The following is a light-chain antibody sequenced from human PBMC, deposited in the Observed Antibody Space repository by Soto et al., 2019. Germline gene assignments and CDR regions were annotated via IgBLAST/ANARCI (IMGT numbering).Light chain of an antibody. CDR2: EVS. Sequence: QSALTQPASVSGSPGQSITISCTGTSSDVGGHNYVSWYQQHPGKAPKLMIYEVSNRPSGVSNRFSGSKSGNTASLTISGLQAEDEADYYCSSYRSSSTLWVFGGGTKLTVL. CDR3: SSYRSSSTLWV. CDR1: SSDVGGHNY. V-gene: IGLV2-14*01. J-gene: IGLJ3*02.